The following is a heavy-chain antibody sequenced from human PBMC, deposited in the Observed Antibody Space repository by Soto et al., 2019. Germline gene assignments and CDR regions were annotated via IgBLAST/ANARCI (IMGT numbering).Heavy chain of an antibody. V-gene: IGHV3-30-3*01. CDR3: ARDRFSGDTARVTPDY. CDR2: ISYDGSNK. Sequence: QVQLVESGGGVVQPGRSLRLSCAASGFTFSSYAMHWVRQAPGKGLEWVAVISYDGSNKYYADSVKGRFTISRDNSKNTLYLQMNSLRAEDTAVYYCARDRFSGDTARVTPDYWGQGTLVTVSS. J-gene: IGHJ4*02. D-gene: IGHD5-18*01. CDR1: GFTFSSYA.